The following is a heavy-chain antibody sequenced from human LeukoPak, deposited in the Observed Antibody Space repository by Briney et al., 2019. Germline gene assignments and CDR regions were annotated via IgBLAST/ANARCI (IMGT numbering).Heavy chain of an antibody. CDR3: ARDGLPFDF. J-gene: IGHJ4*02. CDR1: GFTFSSYW. Sequence: GGSLRLSCAASGFTFSSYWMTWVRQAPGKGPEWVANIKQDGSERYYVDSVKGRFTISRDDAKNSLYLQMNSLRAEDTAVYYCARDGLPFDFWGQGILVTVSS. D-gene: IGHD3/OR15-3a*01. V-gene: IGHV3-7*05. CDR2: IKQDGSER.